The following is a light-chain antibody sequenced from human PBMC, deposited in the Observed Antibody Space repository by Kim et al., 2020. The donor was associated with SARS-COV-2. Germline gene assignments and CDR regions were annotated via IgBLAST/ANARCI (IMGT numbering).Light chain of an antibody. CDR3: QAWDSSTEDVV. Sequence: PGQTASISCAGDKLGDKYACWYQQKPGQSPVLVIYQDSKRPSGIPERFSGSNSGITATLTISGTQAMDEADYYCQAWDSSTEDVVFGGGTQLTVL. CDR1: KLGDKY. CDR2: QDS. V-gene: IGLV3-1*01. J-gene: IGLJ2*01.